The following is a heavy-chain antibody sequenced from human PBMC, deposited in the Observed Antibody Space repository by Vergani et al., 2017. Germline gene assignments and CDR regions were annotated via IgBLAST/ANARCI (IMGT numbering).Heavy chain of an antibody. CDR2: IFYSGTT. D-gene: IGHD6-25*01. Sequence: QVQLQESGPGVVKPSQTLSLTCAVSGGSISSGDHCWTWIRQRPGKGLEWIGYIFYSGTTYDNPSLRSRLTISVDTSQNQFSLKWRSVTAADTAVYYCARVDTQVPATSHFCDMDVGGKGTTVVVSS. CDR3: ARVDTQVPATSHFCDMDV. CDR1: GGSISSGDHC. V-gene: IGHV4-31*11. J-gene: IGHJ6*03.